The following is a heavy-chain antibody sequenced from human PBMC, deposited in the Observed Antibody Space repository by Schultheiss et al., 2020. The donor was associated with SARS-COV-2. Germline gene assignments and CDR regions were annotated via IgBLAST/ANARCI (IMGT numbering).Heavy chain of an antibody. J-gene: IGHJ4*02. Sequence: SETLSLTCTVSGGSISSSSYYWGWIRQLPGKGLEWIGIIYYSGSTYYNPSLKSRVTISVDTSKNQFSLKLSSVTAADTAVYYCARRDDYYDSSGPDYYFDYWGQGTLVTVSS. CDR2: IYYSGST. CDR1: GGSISSSSYY. CDR3: ARRDDYYDSSGPDYYFDY. D-gene: IGHD3-22*01. V-gene: IGHV4-39*01.